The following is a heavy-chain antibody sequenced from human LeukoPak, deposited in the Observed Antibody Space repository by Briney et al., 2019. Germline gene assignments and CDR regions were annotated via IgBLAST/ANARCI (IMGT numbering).Heavy chain of an antibody. J-gene: IGHJ4*02. V-gene: IGHV3-74*01. CDR1: GLRLSDYL. CDR2: IDSDGSDT. D-gene: IGHD6-13*01. Sequence: PGGSLRLSCAVSGLRLSDYLMDGVRRAPGKGPVWVSYIDSDGSDTGYADSVKGRFTVSRDNAKNTLYLQMTSLRVEDTAMYYCARGVEAAGTDYWGQGTLVTVSS. CDR3: ARGVEAAGTDY.